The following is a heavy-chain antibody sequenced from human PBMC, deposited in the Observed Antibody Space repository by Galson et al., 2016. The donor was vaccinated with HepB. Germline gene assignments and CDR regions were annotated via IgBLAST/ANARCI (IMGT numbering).Heavy chain of an antibody. D-gene: IGHD3-10*01. J-gene: IGHJ5*02. Sequence: SETLSLTCAVSGDSITFNSAWSWIRQPPGQGLEWIGKIYHSGSTNYKPSLKSRISMSVDRAKNSFSLNLTSMTAADTAVYFCARDRHGSGSYLTWFDAWGQGILVTVSS. CDR2: IYHSGST. CDR1: GDSITFNSA. V-gene: IGHV4-4*02. CDR3: ARDRHGSGSYLTWFDA.